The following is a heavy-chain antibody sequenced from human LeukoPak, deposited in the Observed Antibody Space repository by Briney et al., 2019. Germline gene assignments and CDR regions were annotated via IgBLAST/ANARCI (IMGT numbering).Heavy chain of an antibody. Sequence: PGGSLRLSCAASGFTFSSYGMSWVRQAPGKGLEWVAAISGSGGSTYYADSVKGRFTISRDNSKNTLLLQMNSLRAEDTAVYYCAKFRNYYYYSMDVWGKGTTVTISS. CDR3: AKFRNYYYYSMDV. CDR2: ISGSGGST. CDR1: GFTFSSYG. J-gene: IGHJ6*03. V-gene: IGHV3-23*01.